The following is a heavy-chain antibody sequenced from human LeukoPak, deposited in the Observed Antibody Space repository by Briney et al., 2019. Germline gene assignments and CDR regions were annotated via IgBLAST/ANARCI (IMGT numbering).Heavy chain of an antibody. CDR2: IFYTGST. CDR3: ARDVGFD. CDR1: GCSLDSDNLY. V-gene: IGHV4-61*01. Sequence: KPSETLSLTCTVSGCSLDSDNLYLSWIRQPPGRGLEWIGYIFYTGSTNYNPSLKSRVTISVDTSKNQFSLKVSSVTAADTAVYYCARDVGFDWGQGTLVTVSS. D-gene: IGHD6-25*01. J-gene: IGHJ4*02.